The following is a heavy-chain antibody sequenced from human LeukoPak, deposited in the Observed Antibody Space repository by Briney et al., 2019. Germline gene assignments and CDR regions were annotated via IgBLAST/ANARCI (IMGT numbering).Heavy chain of an antibody. D-gene: IGHD1/OR15-1a*01. CDR1: GFTFSSSW. CDR3: ARWNNDWEFDY. CDR2: IKEDGTEE. V-gene: IGHV3-7*05. J-gene: IGHJ4*02. Sequence: GGSLRLSCAASGFTFSSSWMTWVRQASGKGLEWVAHIKEDGTEEYYVDSVKGRFTISRDNAKNSLYLQMNSLRAEDTAVYYCARWNNDWEFDYWGQGTLVSVS.